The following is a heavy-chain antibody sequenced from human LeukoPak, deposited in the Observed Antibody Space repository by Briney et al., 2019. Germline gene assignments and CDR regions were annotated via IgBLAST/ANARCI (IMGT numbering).Heavy chain of an antibody. V-gene: IGHV3-33*01. Sequence: GGCVRHSCAASGFTFSSYGMHWVRQAPGKGLEWAAVMWFDGSNIYYADSVKRRFTISRDNSKNTLYLQMNSLRAEDTAVYYCARDYSSSWLRFFDYWGQGTLVTVSS. J-gene: IGHJ4*02. D-gene: IGHD6-6*01. CDR2: MWFDGSNI. CDR1: GFTFSSYG. CDR3: ARDYSSSWLRFFDY.